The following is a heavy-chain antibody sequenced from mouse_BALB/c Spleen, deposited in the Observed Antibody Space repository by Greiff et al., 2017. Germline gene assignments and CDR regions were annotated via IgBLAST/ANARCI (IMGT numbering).Heavy chain of an antibody. CDR3: ARDKGASYAMDY. D-gene: IGHD6-1*01. CDR1: GFTFTDYY. Sequence: EVKLMESGGGLVQPGGSLRLSCATSGFTFTDYYMSWVRQPPGKALEWLGFIRNKANGYTTEYSASVKGRFTISRDNSQSILYLQMNTLRAEDSATYYCARDKGASYAMDYWGQGTSVTVSS. V-gene: IGHV7-3*02. CDR2: IRNKANGYTT. J-gene: IGHJ4*01.